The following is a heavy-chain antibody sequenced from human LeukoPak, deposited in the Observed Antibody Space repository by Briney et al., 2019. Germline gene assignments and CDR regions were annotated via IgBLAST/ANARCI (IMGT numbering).Heavy chain of an antibody. J-gene: IGHJ4*02. V-gene: IGHV3-23*01. Sequence: GGSLRLSCAASGFTFSSYAMYWVRQAPGKGLEWVSGIFCSGGSTHYADSVKGRFTISRDDSKNTVYLQMNSLRAEDTAVYYCAKTTTGYSSGRFPGWPVDYWGQGTLVTVSS. D-gene: IGHD6-19*01. CDR1: GFTFSSYA. CDR3: AKTTTGYSSGRFPGWPVDY. CDR2: IFCSGGST.